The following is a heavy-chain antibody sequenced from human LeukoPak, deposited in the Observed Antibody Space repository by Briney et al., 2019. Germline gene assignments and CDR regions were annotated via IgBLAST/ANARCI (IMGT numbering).Heavy chain of an antibody. CDR3: ARDSSEFRSLIFH. CDR2: ITPMFGTA. J-gene: IGHJ1*01. V-gene: IGHV1-69*13. CDR1: GYTFTSYY. Sequence: SVKVSCKASGYTFTSYYMHWVRQAPGQGLEWMGGITPMFGTAKYAQKFQGRVTITADEPTSTAYMELSSLRSEDTAVYYCARDSSEFRSLIFHWGQGTLVTVSS. D-gene: IGHD3-9*01.